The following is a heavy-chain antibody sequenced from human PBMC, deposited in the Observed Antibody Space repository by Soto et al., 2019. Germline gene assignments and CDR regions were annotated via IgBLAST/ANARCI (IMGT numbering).Heavy chain of an antibody. D-gene: IGHD6-13*01. V-gene: IGHV3-15*01. Sequence: EVQLVESGGGLVKPGGSLRLSCAASGLTFSSAWMNWVRQAPGKGLEWVGRIKSKSDGGTADYTAPVRGRFTISRDDSKSILYLQMNSLKTEDTAVYYGTTGYSNTCHDHSWGQGTLVTVS. CDR3: TTGYSNTCHDHS. CDR2: IKSKSDGGTA. CDR1: GLTFSSAW. J-gene: IGHJ4*02.